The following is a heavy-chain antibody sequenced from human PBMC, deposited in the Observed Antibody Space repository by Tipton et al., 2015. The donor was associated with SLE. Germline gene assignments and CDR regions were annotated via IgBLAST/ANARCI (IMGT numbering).Heavy chain of an antibody. CDR1: GDSIRSYY. J-gene: IGHJ4*02. CDR2: IYYSGST. V-gene: IGHV4-39*07. CDR3: ARGYSSSWSYLDY. Sequence: TLSLTCSVSGDSIRSYYWGWIRQPPGKGLEWIGSIYYSGSTNYNPSLKSRVTISVDTSKNQFSLKLSSVTAADTAVYYCARGYSSSWSYLDYWGQGTLVTVSS. D-gene: IGHD6-13*01.